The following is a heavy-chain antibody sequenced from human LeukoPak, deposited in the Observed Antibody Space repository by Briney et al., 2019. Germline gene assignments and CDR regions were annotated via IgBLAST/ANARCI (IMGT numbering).Heavy chain of an antibody. D-gene: IGHD3-10*01. V-gene: IGHV2-5*01. J-gene: IGHJ4*02. CDR2: TYWNDEK. CDR1: GFSLGTSGVG. CDR3: AHWGSLRGVIFTCRWGY. Sequence: SGPTLVNPTQTLTLTCTFSGFSLGTSGVGVGWIRQPPGKALEWLALTYWNDEKHYSPSLKNRLTITKDTSKNQVVLKLTNMAPVDTAIYSGAHWGSLRGVIFTCRWGYWGRGTLVTVPS.